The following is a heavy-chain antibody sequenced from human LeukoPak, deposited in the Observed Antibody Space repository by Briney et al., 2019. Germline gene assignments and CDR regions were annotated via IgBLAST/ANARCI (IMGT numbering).Heavy chain of an antibody. D-gene: IGHD1-26*01. J-gene: IGHJ4*02. CDR1: GFTFSSYG. Sequence: GGSLRLSCAASGFTFSSYGMHWVRQAPGKGLEWVSAISGSGGSTYYADSVKGRFTISRDNSKNTLYLQMNSLRAEDTAVYYCAKVVLVGAIFGPGYWGQGTLVTVSS. V-gene: IGHV3-23*01. CDR3: AKVVLVGAIFGPGY. CDR2: ISGSGGST.